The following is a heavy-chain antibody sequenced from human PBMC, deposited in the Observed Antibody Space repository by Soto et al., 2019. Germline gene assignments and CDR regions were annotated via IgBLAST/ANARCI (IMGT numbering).Heavy chain of an antibody. J-gene: IGHJ6*02. CDR3: AKGRYCSSTSCYDYYYGMDV. D-gene: IGHD2-2*01. CDR2: ISGSGGST. V-gene: IGHV3-23*01. CDR1: GFTFSSYA. Sequence: GGSLRLSCAASGFTFSSYAMGWVRQAPGKGLEWVSAISGSGGSTYYADSVKGRFTISRDNSKNTLYLQMNSLRAEDTAVYYCAKGRYCSSTSCYDYYYGMDVWGQGTTVTVSS.